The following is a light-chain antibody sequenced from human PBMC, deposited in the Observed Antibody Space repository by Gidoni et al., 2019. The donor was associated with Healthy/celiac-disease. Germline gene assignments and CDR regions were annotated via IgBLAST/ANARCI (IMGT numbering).Light chain of an antibody. Sequence: QSVLPQPTSVSGAPGQRVTLSCPGSSSNIGAGYEAHWYQQLQGTAPKLLTYGNSNRPSGVPDRFSGSKSGTSASLAITGLQAEDEADYYCQSYDSSLSGSVFGGGTKLTVL. V-gene: IGLV1-40*01. CDR2: GNS. CDR1: SSNIGAGYE. CDR3: QSYDSSLSGSV. J-gene: IGLJ3*02.